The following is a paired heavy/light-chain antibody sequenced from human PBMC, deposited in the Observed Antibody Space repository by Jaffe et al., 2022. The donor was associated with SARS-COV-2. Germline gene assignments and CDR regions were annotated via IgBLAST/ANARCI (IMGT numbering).Heavy chain of an antibody. J-gene: IGHJ4*02. Sequence: QVQLQESGPGLVKPSQTLSLTCAVSGASVYNGGYYWSWIRQHPGKGLEWIGYIFYSGSTYYNPSLKSRITISVDTSTNQFSLRLTSVTGADTAVYYCARNFGGYATFDYWGLGTLVTVSS. CDR3: ARNFGGYATFDY. D-gene: IGHD3-16*01. CDR2: IFYSGST. V-gene: IGHV4-31*11. CDR1: GASVYNGGYY.
Light chain of an antibody. CDR3: CSYTTSTTLV. CDR2: DVS. Sequence: QSALTQPASVSGSPGQSVTISCTGTSSDVGNYNYVSWYQQHPGRAPKVVIYDVSYRPSGVSNRFSGSKSDNTASLTISGLQAEDEADYYCCSYTTSTTLVFGGGTKLTVL. J-gene: IGLJ2*01. V-gene: IGLV2-14*01. CDR1: SSDVGNYNY.